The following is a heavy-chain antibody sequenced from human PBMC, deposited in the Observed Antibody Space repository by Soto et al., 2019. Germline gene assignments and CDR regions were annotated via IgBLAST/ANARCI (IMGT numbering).Heavy chain of an antibody. D-gene: IGHD4-17*01. CDR3: TRARYGDHFDS. V-gene: IGHV4-59*01. CDR1: GDSMTGAN. J-gene: IGHJ4*02. Sequence: PSETLSLTCSVSGDSMTGANWGWLRQSPEKGLEWIGYIDYSGSTNYNPSLRSRITITIDTSSNQFSLNLASVTAADAAVYYCTRARYGDHFDSWGQGTLVTVSS. CDR2: IDYSGST.